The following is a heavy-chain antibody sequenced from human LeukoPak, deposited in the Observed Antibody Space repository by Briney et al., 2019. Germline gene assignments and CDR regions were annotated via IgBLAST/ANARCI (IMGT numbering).Heavy chain of an antibody. CDR1: GFTFSSYA. D-gene: IGHD2-15*01. J-gene: IGHJ4*02. CDR3: ARGPLGYCSGGSCWVYYFDY. V-gene: IGHV3-30-3*01. CDR2: ISYDGGNK. Sequence: PGGSLRLSCAASGFTFSSYAMHWVRQAPGKGLEWVAVISYDGGNKYYADSVKGRFTISRDNAKNSLYLQMNSLRAEDTAVYYCARGPLGYCSGGSCWVYYFDYWGQGTLVTVSS.